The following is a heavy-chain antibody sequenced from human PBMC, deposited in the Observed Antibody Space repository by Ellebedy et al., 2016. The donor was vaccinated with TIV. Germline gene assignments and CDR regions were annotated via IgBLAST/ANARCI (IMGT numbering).Heavy chain of an antibody. CDR3: ARDPPGIAASGTGG. D-gene: IGHD6-13*01. Sequence: GGSLRLXCAASGFTVSNNYMNWVRQAPGKGLEWVSLIYSGGSTNYADSVKGRFTISRDNSKNTLYLQMNSLRAEDTAVYYCARDPPGIAASGTGGWGQGTLVTVSS. J-gene: IGHJ4*02. CDR1: GFTVSNNY. CDR2: IYSGGST. V-gene: IGHV3-53*01.